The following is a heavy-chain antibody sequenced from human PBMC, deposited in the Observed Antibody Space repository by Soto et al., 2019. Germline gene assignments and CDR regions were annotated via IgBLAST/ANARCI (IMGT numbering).Heavy chain of an antibody. Sequence: GGSLRLSCAASGFTFSSYAMSWVRQAPGKGLEWVSAISGSGGSTYYADSVKGRFTISRDNSKNTLYLQMNSLRAEDTAVYYCAKGDRITIFGVVIPAADYGMDVWGQGTTVTVSS. CDR1: GFTFSSYA. D-gene: IGHD3-3*01. CDR3: AKGDRITIFGVVIPAADYGMDV. CDR2: ISGSGGST. J-gene: IGHJ6*02. V-gene: IGHV3-23*01.